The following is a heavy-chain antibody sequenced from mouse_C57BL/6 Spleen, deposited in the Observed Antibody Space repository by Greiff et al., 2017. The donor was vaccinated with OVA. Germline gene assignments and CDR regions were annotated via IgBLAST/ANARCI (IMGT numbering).Heavy chain of an antibody. D-gene: IGHD4-1*01. V-gene: IGHV1-52*01. CDR1: GYSFTSYW. Sequence: QVQLNESGAELVRPGSSVTLSCKASGYSFTSYWMHWVTQRPIQGLEWIGNIDPSDSETHYKKKFKDKTTLTVDKSSSTAYMQLSSLTSEDSAVDYCVTGTRDYWGQGTTLTVSS. J-gene: IGHJ2*01. CDR2: IDPSDSET. CDR3: VTGTRDY.